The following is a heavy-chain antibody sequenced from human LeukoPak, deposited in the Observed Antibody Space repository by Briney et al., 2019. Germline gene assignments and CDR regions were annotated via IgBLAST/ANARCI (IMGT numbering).Heavy chain of an antibody. V-gene: IGHV3-69-1*02. CDR1: EFTFNSYA. CDR2: ISANNNM. J-gene: IGHJ5*02. CDR3: AREDCSDVRCYGAPDA. D-gene: IGHD2-15*01. Sequence: PGGSMRLSCVASEFTFNSYAMTCVRQAPGKGLEWGSAISANNNMYYSDAVKGRSTISRDNAMDSRSLEMKSMSAADTAIYYCAREDCSDVRCYGAPDAWGQGTRVTVSS.